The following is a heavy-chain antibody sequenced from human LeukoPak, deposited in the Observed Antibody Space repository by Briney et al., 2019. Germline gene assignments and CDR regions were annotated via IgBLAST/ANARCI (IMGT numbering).Heavy chain of an antibody. V-gene: IGHV3-48*03. CDR1: GFTFSSYE. D-gene: IGHD6-13*01. Sequence: GGSLRLSCAASGFTFSSYEMNWVRQAAGKGLEWVSYISSSGSTIYYADSVKGRFTISRDNAKNTLYLQMTSLRAEDTAVYYCARDWGHSSSTYGGYNWFDPWGQGTLVTVSS. CDR3: ARDWGHSSSTYGGYNWFDP. CDR2: ISSSGSTI. J-gene: IGHJ5*02.